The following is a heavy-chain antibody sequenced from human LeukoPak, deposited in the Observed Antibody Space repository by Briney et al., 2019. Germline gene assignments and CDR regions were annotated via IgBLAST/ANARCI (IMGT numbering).Heavy chain of an antibody. D-gene: IGHD4-17*01. Sequence: RASVKLSCKASGYTFTSYDINWVRQATGQGLEWMSWMNPNSGNTGYAQKLQGRVTMTTDTSTSTAYMELRSLRSDDTAVYYCARGGYYGDYRPFDYWGQGTLVTVSS. J-gene: IGHJ4*02. CDR3: ARGGYYGDYRPFDY. V-gene: IGHV1-8*01. CDR1: GYTFTSYD. CDR2: MNPNSGNT.